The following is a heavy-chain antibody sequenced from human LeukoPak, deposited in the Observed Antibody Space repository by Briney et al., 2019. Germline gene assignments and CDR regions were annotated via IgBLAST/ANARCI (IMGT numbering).Heavy chain of an antibody. V-gene: IGHV3-11*04. Sequence: GGSLRLSCAASGFRFSNYFMTWIRQAPGKGLESVSYICSSGTTIYYADSVKGRFTISRDNAKNTLDLQMNSLRAEDTAVYYGAGVTGPLFYLEYWGQGTMVTASS. CDR3: AGVTGPLFYLEY. J-gene: IGHJ4*02. CDR2: ICSSGTTI. D-gene: IGHD2-8*02. CDR1: GFRFSNYF.